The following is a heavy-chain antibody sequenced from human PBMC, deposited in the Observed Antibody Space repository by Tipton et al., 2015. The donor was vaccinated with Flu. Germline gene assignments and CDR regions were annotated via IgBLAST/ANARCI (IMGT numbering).Heavy chain of an antibody. D-gene: IGHD3-22*01. CDR1: AFSLTDNY. J-gene: IGHJ4*02. V-gene: IGHV3-53*01. CDR3: ARAPYDSSDDY. Sequence: SLRLSCAISAFSLTDNYVSWVRQAPGKGLEWVSLIYINDKTYYSDSVKGRFTVSRDMSKNTLYLQMDNLRADDTAVYYCARAPYDSSDDYWGQGTLVTVSS. CDR2: IYINDKT.